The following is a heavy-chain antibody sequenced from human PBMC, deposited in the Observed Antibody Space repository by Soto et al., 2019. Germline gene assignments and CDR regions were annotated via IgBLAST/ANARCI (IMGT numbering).Heavy chain of an antibody. J-gene: IGHJ4*02. D-gene: IGHD1-26*01. V-gene: IGHV1-18*01. CDR3: ARPDIRSGSYCEY. Sequence: QVQLMQSGTQVKKPGASVRVSCKASGYTFTRHGITWVRQAPGQGLEWMGWISGYNGDTNYAQNFQGRVIMTTDTLTSTAYMEVRSLRSDDTAVYYCARPDIRSGSYCEYWGQGTLVIVSS. CDR2: ISGYNGDT. CDR1: GYTFTRHG.